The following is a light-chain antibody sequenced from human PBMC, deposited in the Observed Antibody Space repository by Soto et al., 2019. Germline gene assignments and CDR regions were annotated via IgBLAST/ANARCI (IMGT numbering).Light chain of an antibody. J-gene: IGLJ1*01. Sequence: QSALTQPGSVSGSPGQSITISCTGTSSDIGGYNYVSWYQQHPGKAPKLMIYEVTNRPSGVSTRFSGSKSGNTASLTISGLQAEYDADYYCCSFTSGNTAYVFGTGTKLTVL. V-gene: IGLV2-14*01. CDR1: SSDIGGYNY. CDR3: CSFTSGNTAYV. CDR2: EVT.